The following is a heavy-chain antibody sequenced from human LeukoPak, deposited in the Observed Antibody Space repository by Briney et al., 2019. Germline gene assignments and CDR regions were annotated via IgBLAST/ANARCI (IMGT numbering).Heavy chain of an antibody. CDR1: GGSFSDYY. D-gene: IGHD3-3*01. CDR3: ARTPRRDDFWSGYPIDDAFHV. CDR2: INHSGST. Sequence: PSETLSLTRAVYGGSFSDYYWSWIRQPPGKGLEWIGEINHSGSTNYNPSLKSRVTISVDTSKNQFSLELSSVTAADTAVYYCARTPRRDDFWSGYPIDDAFHVWGQGTMVTVSS. V-gene: IGHV4-34*01. J-gene: IGHJ3*01.